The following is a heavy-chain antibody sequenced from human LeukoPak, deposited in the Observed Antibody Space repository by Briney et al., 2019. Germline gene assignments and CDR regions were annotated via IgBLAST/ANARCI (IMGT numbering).Heavy chain of an antibody. CDR2: ISSSGSTI. Sequence: PRRSLRLSCAASGFTFSSYAMHWVRQAPGKGLEWVSYISSSGSTIYYADSVKGRFTISRDNAKNSLYLQMNSLRAEDTAVYYCAELGITMIGGVWGKGTTVTISS. J-gene: IGHJ6*04. CDR1: GFTFSSYA. D-gene: IGHD3-10*02. V-gene: IGHV3-48*03. CDR3: AELGITMIGGV.